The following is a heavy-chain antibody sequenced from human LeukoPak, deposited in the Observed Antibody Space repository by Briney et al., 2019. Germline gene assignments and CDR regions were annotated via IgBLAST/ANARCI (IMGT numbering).Heavy chain of an antibody. J-gene: IGHJ6*03. CDR2: ISSRSSYI. Sequence: GGSLRLSCAASGFTFSSYSMNWVRQAPGKGLEWVSSISSRSSYIYYADSVKGRFTISRDNAKSSLYLQMNSLTADDTAVYYCARDPYSGTYSPGVYYYYMDVWGKGTTVTVSS. CDR1: GFTFSSYS. D-gene: IGHD1-26*01. CDR3: ARDPYSGTYSPGVYYYYMDV. V-gene: IGHV3-21*06.